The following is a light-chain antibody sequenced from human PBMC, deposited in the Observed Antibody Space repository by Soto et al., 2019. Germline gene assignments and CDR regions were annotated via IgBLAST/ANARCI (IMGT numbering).Light chain of an antibody. CDR3: QQYGSSLLT. J-gene: IGKJ4*01. CDR1: QSVSSSY. V-gene: IGKV3-20*01. CDR2: GAS. Sequence: EIVLTQSPGTLSLSPGERATLSCRASQSVSSSYLAWYQQKAGQAPRPLIYGASSRATGIPDRFSGSGSGTDFTLTINRLEPEDFAVYYCQQYGSSLLTFGGGTKVDIK.